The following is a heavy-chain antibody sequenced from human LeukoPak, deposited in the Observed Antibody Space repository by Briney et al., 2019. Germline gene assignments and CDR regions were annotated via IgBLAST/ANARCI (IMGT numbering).Heavy chain of an antibody. CDR2: MYSSGGT. Sequence: SETLSLTCTVSGGSISSGSHYWNWIRQPAGKGLEWIGRMYSSGGTTYNPSLKSRVTISVDTSKNQFSLKLSSVTAADTAVYYCARVWNCGGDCYPDAFDIWGQGTMITVSS. V-gene: IGHV4-61*02. CDR3: ARVWNCGGDCYPDAFDI. J-gene: IGHJ3*02. D-gene: IGHD2-21*01. CDR1: GGSISSGSHY.